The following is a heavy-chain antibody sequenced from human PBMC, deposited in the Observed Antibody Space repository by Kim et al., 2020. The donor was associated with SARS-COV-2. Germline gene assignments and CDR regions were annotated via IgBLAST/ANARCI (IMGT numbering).Heavy chain of an antibody. D-gene: IGHD3-9*01. Sequence: RGRFTISRDDSKSIAYLQMNILKTEDTAVYYCTRDPHYDILTGYSYYFDYWGQGTLVTVSS. J-gene: IGHJ4*02. V-gene: IGHV3-49*02. CDR3: TRDPHYDILTGYSYYFDY.